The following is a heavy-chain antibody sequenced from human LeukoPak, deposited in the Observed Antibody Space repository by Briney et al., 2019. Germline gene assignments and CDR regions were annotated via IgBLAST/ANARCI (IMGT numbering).Heavy chain of an antibody. CDR1: GVTFSSYA. Sequence: GGSLRLSCAASGVTFSSYAMHWVRQAPGKGLEWVAVISYDGSNKYYADSVKGRFTISRDNSKNTLYLQMNRLRAEDTAVYYCAKDKVFYYGSGSLSSTKQMPAPFEYWGQGTLVTVSS. J-gene: IGHJ4*02. CDR2: ISYDGSNK. V-gene: IGHV3-30-3*01. D-gene: IGHD3-10*01. CDR3: AKDKVFYYGSGSLSSTKQMPAPFEY.